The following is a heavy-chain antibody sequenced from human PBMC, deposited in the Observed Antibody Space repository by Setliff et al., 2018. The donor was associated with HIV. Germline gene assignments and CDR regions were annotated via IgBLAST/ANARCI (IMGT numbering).Heavy chain of an antibody. CDR2: ISGYNGNT. J-gene: IGHJ6*03. Sequence: GASVKVSCQASGYTFTDYYMDWVRQAPGQGLEWVGYISGYNGNTKYAQNVQGRVTMTTNTSTSTAYMELRSLIYDDTAGCYCARDTRSGYDSDTAMVTVYYYYMDVWGKGTTVTVSS. V-gene: IGHV1-18*04. CDR3: ARDTRSGYDSDTAMVTVYYYYMDV. D-gene: IGHD5-18*01. CDR1: GYTFTDYY.